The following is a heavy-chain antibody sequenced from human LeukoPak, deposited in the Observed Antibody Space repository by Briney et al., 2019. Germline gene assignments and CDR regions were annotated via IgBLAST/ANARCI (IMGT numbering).Heavy chain of an antibody. Sequence: GGSLRLSCAASGFTFSSYWMHWVRQAPGKGLVWVSRINSDGSSTSYADSVKGRFTISRDNAKNTLYLQMNSLRAEDTAVYYCARDLPSGSYFYYYYYGMDVWGQGTTVTVSS. CDR3: ARDLPSGSYFYYYYYGMDV. CDR1: GFTFSSYW. V-gene: IGHV3-74*01. CDR2: INSDGSST. D-gene: IGHD1-26*01. J-gene: IGHJ6*02.